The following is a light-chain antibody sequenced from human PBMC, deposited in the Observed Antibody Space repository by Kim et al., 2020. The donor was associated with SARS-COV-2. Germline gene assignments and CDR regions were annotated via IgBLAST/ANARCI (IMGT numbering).Light chain of an antibody. V-gene: IGKV1-5*01. CDR3: QHYDNYSQT. CDR1: QRISNS. CDR2: EAS. J-gene: IGKJ1*01. Sequence: ASVGDRVTIPCRASQRISNSLAWYQQRPGKAPTLLIYEASSLESGVPSRFSGTGSGTEFTLTISSLQPDDFATYYCQHYDNYSQTFGPGTKVDIK.